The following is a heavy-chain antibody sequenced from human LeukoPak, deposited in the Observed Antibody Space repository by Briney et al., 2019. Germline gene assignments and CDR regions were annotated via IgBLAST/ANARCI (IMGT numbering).Heavy chain of an antibody. J-gene: IGHJ4*02. D-gene: IGHD2-2*01. Sequence: SDTLSLTCTVWGDSIDIYYGIGTRQPPGKGREGIGYIYYTGNTEYHPSLKSRVTISLDTSKNQFSLKLTSVTAADPAVYYCARVYQSAEYYFDYWGQGNLVSVSS. CDR3: ARVYQSAEYYFDY. V-gene: IGHV4-59*07. CDR1: GDSIDIYY. CDR2: IYYTGNT.